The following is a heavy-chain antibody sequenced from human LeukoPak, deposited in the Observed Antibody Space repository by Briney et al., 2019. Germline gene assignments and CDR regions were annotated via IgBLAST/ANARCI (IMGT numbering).Heavy chain of an antibody. J-gene: IGHJ6*02. CDR2: IIPILGIA. CDR1: GGTFSSYA. Sequence: SVKVSCKASGGTFSSYAISWVRQAPGQGLEWMGGIIPILGIANYAQKFQGRVTITADKSTSTAYMELSSLRSEDTAVYYCAGADGSGSYFVDYYYGMDVWGQGTTVTVSS. D-gene: IGHD3-10*01. CDR3: AGADGSGSYFVDYYYGMDV. V-gene: IGHV1-69*10.